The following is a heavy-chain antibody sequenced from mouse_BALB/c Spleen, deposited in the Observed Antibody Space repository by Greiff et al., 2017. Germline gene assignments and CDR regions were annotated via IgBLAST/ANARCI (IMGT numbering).Heavy chain of an antibody. Sequence: EVMLVESGPSLVKPSQTLSLTCSVTGDSITSGYWNWIRKFPGNKLEYMGYISYSGSTYYNPSLKSRISITRDTSKNQYYLQLNSVTTEDTATYYCARYKDGNYGYAMDYWGQGTSVTVSS. CDR1: GDSITSGY. J-gene: IGHJ4*01. V-gene: IGHV3-8*02. CDR2: ISYSGST. CDR3: ARYKDGNYGYAMDY. D-gene: IGHD2-1*01.